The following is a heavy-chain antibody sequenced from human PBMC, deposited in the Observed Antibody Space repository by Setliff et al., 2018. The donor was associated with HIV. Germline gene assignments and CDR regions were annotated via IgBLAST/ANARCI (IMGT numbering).Heavy chain of an antibody. V-gene: IGHV4-34*01. CDR3: ARGVRGSGTNMVRGLLYDYSFHYMDV. J-gene: IGHJ6*03. D-gene: IGHD3-10*01. Sequence: SQTLSLTCVVYAGSFSGYSWTWIRQPPGKGLEWIGEIYHSGSANRNPSLMGRVTMSVDTAKNQFSLELSSVTAADTAVYFCARGVRGSGTNMVRGLLYDYSFHYMDVWGIGTTVTV. CDR2: IYHSGSA. CDR1: AGSFSGYS.